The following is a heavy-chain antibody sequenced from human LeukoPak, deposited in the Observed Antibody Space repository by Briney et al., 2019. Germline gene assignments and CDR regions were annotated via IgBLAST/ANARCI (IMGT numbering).Heavy chain of an antibody. CDR3: ARSFLRGYFDY. J-gene: IGHJ4*02. CDR1: GGSITGSY. V-gene: IGHV4-59*12. D-gene: IGHD3-10*01. Sequence: SETLSLTCTVSGGSITGSYWSWIRQPPGKGLEYIGYISYSGTTSYNPSLKRRVTISVDTSKNQFSLKLSSVTAADTAVYYCARSFLRGYFDYWGQGTLVTVSS. CDR2: ISYSGTT.